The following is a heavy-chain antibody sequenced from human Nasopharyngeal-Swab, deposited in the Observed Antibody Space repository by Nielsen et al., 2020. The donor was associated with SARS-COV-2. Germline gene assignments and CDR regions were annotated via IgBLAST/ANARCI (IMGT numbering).Heavy chain of an antibody. Sequence: SETLSLTCTVSGGSINSSSYYWGWIRQPPGKRLEWIGSIYYSGSTYYNPSLKSRVTISVDTSKNQFSLKLSSVTAADTAVYYCARGGSGFLYYVFDYWGQGTLVTVSS. CDR1: GGSINSSSYY. J-gene: IGHJ4*02. V-gene: IGHV4-39*07. D-gene: IGHD6-19*01. CDR2: IYYSGST. CDR3: ARGGSGFLYYVFDY.